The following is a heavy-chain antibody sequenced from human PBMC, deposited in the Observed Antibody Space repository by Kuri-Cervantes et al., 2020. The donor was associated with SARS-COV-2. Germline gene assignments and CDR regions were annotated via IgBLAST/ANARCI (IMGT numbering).Heavy chain of an antibody. CDR1: GFTFSDYY. CDR2: ISSSGSTI. D-gene: IGHD1-26*01. Sequence: GEPLKISCSASGFTFSDYYMSWIRQAPGEGLEWVSYISSSGSTIYYADSVKGRFTISRDNTKNSLYLQMNSLRAEDTAVYYCASGSGSYYGGDYWGQGTLVTVSS. CDR3: ASGSGSYYGGDY. V-gene: IGHV3-11*04. J-gene: IGHJ4*02.